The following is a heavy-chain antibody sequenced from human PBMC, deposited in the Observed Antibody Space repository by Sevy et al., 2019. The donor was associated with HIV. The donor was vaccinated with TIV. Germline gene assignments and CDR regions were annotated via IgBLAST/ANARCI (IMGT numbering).Heavy chain of an antibody. J-gene: IGHJ6*02. CDR3: GSGGSGDVWNYGYYYYGMDV. Sequence: ASVKVSCKASGDTFSTYDINWVRQAPGQGLEWMGWMSPKSGSTGFAQKFQGRLTMTRDTSINTSYMELSSLRSEDTAVYCCGSGGSGDVWNYGYYYYGMDVWGQGTTVTVSS. D-gene: IGHD3-3*01. CDR2: MSPKSGST. CDR1: GDTFSTYD. V-gene: IGHV1-8*02.